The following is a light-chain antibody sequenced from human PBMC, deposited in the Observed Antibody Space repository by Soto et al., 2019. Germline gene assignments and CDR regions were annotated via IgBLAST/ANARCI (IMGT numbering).Light chain of an antibody. J-gene: IGLJ1*01. CDR2: EVS. Sequence: QSVLTQPASVFGSPGQSITISCTGTSSDFGGYNFVSWYQQHPGKAPKLMIYEVSNRPSGVSNRFSGSKSGNTASLTISGLQPEDEADYYCSSYTTSSTVVFGTGTKVTVL. V-gene: IGLV2-14*03. CDR1: SSDFGGYNF. CDR3: SSYTTSSTVV.